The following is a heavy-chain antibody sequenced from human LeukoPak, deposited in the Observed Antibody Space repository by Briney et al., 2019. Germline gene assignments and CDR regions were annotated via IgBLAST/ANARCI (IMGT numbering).Heavy chain of an antibody. D-gene: IGHD5-18*01. CDR2: INQDGSEK. Sequence: GGSLRLSCAASGFTFSTYYMSWVRQAPGKGLEWVANINQDGSEKYYVDSVKGRFTISRDNAKNSLYLQMNSLRAEDSAVYYCARGYETAYSYGYLRHFDFWGQGTLVTVSS. J-gene: IGHJ4*02. V-gene: IGHV3-7*01. CDR1: GFTFSTYY. CDR3: ARGYETAYSYGYLRHFDF.